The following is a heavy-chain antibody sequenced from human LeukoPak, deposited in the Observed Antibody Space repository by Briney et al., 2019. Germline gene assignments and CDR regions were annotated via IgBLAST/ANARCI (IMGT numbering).Heavy chain of an antibody. Sequence: GGSLRLSYAASGFTFSSYSMNWVRRAPGKGLEWVSSISSSSSYIYYADSVKGRFTISRDNAKNSLYLQMNSLRAEDTAVYYCARGGGSYGFDYWGQGTLVTVSS. CDR2: ISSSSSYI. CDR3: ARGGGSYGFDY. V-gene: IGHV3-21*01. D-gene: IGHD1-26*01. CDR1: GFTFSSYS. J-gene: IGHJ4*02.